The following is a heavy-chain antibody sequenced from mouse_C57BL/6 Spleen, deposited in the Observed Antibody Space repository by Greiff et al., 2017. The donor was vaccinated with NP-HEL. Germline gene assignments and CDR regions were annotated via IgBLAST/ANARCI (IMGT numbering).Heavy chain of an antibody. D-gene: IGHD2-4*01. CDR3: ARSYDYGEDFDV. CDR2: IYPGYGDT. Sequence: VQLQQSGPELVKPGVSVKISCKASGYAFSSSWMNWVKQRPGKGLEWIGRIYPGYGDTNYKGKFKGKATLTADKSSSTAYLQLISLTSADSAVCFCARSYDYGEDFDVWGKGTTVTVSS. J-gene: IGHJ1*03. CDR1: GYAFSSSW. V-gene: IGHV1-82*01.